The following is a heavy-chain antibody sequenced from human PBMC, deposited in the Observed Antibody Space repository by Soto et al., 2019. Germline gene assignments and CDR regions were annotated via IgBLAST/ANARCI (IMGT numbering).Heavy chain of an antibody. Sequence: SETLSLTCTVSGGSISSSSYYWGWIRQPPGKGLEWIGSIYYSGSTYYNPSLKSRVTISVDTSKNQFSLKLSSVTAADTAVYYCARCLGTNYYYYYMDVWGKGTTVTVSS. CDR2: IYYSGST. CDR3: ARCLGTNYYYYYMDV. CDR1: GGSISSSSYY. V-gene: IGHV4-39*01. J-gene: IGHJ6*03.